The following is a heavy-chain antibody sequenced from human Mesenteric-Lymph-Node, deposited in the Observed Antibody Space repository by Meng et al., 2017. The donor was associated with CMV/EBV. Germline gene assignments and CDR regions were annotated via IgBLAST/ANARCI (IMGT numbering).Heavy chain of an antibody. Sequence: GSLRLSCTVSGGSVSSGSYYWSWIRQPPGKGLEWIGYIYYSGSTNYNPSLKSRVTISVDTSKNQFSLKLSSVTAADTAVYYCARDIKGLDYYYYGMDIWGQGTTVTVSS. J-gene: IGHJ6*02. CDR2: IYYSGST. D-gene: IGHD3-10*01. V-gene: IGHV4-61*01. CDR3: ARDIKGLDYYYYGMDI. CDR1: GGSVSSGSYY.